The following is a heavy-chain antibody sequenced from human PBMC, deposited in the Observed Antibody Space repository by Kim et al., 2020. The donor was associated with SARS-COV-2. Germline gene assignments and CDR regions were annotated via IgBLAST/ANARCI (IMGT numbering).Heavy chain of an antibody. CDR2: ISWDGGST. D-gene: IGHD3-22*01. Sequence: GGSLRLSCAASGFTFDDYTMHWVRQAPGKGLEWVSLISWDGGSTYYADSVKGRFTISRDNSKNSLYLQMNSLRTEDTALYYCAKDIRAGSGYSDDAFDIWGQGTMVTVSS. J-gene: IGHJ3*02. V-gene: IGHV3-43*01. CDR3: AKDIRAGSGYSDDAFDI. CDR1: GFTFDDYT.